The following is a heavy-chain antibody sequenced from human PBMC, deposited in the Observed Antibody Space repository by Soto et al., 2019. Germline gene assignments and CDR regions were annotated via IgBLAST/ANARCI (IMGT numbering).Heavy chain of an antibody. Sequence: QLHLVQSGAVVKKPGASVTVSCSDSGYPVTAYYMHWVRQAPGRGLEWMGGINPATGAAKYKQTFQGRVPMTRATSTSTVFMELSGLTSEDTAVFYWARGGGVGVAGSAAFDMWGQGTLVTVSS. J-gene: IGHJ3*02. D-gene: IGHD3-3*01. CDR3: ARGGGVGVAGSAAFDM. V-gene: IGHV1-2*02. CDR1: GYPVTAYY. CDR2: INPATGAA.